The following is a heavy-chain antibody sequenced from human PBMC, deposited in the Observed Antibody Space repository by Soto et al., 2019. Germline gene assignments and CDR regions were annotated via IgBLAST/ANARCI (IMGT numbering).Heavy chain of an antibody. CDR3: AGSDRSARPVDY. J-gene: IGHJ4*02. D-gene: IGHD6-6*01. Sequence: QVPLVQSGAEVKKPGSSVKVSCKASGGTFSSYAISWVRQAPGQGLEWMGGMIPIFGTANYAQKFQGRVTITADESTSTAYMELSSLRSEDTAVYYCAGSDRSARPVDYWGQGTLVTVFS. CDR1: GGTFSSYA. V-gene: IGHV1-69*12. CDR2: MIPIFGTA.